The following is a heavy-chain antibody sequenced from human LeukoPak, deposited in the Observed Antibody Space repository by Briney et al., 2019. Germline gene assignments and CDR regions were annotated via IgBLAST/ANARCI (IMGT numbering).Heavy chain of an antibody. V-gene: IGHV3-9*01. D-gene: IGHD6-13*01. Sequence: GGSLRLSCAASGFTFDDYAMHWVRQAPGKGLEWVSGISWNSGSIGYADSVKGRFTISRDNAKNSLYLQMNSLRAEDTAVYYCARDSSSWSHFDYWGQGTLVTVSS. CDR1: GFTFDDYA. CDR2: ISWNSGSI. CDR3: ARDSSSWSHFDY. J-gene: IGHJ4*02.